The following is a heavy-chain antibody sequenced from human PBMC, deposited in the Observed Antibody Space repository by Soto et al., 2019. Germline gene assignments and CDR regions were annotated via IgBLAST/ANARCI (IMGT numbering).Heavy chain of an antibody. Sequence: ASVKVSCKASGYTFTSYDINWVRQATGQGLEWMGWMNPNSGNTGYAQKFQGRVTMTRNTLYLQMNSLRGEDTAVYYCAKDQKWERPHFLDYWGQGTPVTVSS. CDR2: MNPNSGNT. V-gene: IGHV1-8*01. D-gene: IGHD1-26*01. CDR1: GYTFTSYD. J-gene: IGHJ4*02. CDR3: AKDQKWERPHFLDY.